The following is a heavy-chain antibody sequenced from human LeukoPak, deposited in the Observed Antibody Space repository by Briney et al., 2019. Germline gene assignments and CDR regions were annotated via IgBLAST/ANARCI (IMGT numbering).Heavy chain of an antibody. V-gene: IGHV3-21*01. CDR3: ARTQGVGSDY. Sequence: AGGSLRLSCAASGFTFSSYSMNWVRQAPGKGLEWVSSISSSSSYIYYADSGKGRFTIARDNAKNLLDLQMNSLSAEDTAVYYCARTQGVGSDYWGQGTLVTVSS. D-gene: IGHD3-3*01. CDR1: GFTFSSYS. J-gene: IGHJ4*02. CDR2: ISSSSSYI.